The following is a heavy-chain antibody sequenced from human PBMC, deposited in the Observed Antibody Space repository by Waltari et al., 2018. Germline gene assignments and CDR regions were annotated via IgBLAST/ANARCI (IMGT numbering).Heavy chain of an antibody. CDR1: GYSFTSYW. D-gene: IGHD3-3*01. V-gene: IGHV5-51*01. Sequence: EVQLVQSGAEVKKPGESLKISCKGSGYSFTSYWIGWVRKMPGKGLEWMGIIYPGDSVTRYSPSFQGQVTISADKSISTAYLQWSSLKASDTAMYYCARHEASYDFWSGCAIDYWGQGTLVTVSS. J-gene: IGHJ4*02. CDR2: IYPGDSVT. CDR3: ARHEASYDFWSGCAIDY.